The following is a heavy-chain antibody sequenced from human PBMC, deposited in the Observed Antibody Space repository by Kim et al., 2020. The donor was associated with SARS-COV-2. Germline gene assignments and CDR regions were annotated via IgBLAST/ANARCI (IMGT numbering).Heavy chain of an antibody. Sequence: SETLSLTCTVSGGSVSSGSYYWSWIRQPPGKGLEWIGYIYYSGSTNYNPSLKSRVTISVDTSKNQFSLKLSSVTAADTAVYYCARDSSSWYGLYYYYGMDVWGQGTTVTVSS. CDR2: IYYSGST. J-gene: IGHJ6*02. D-gene: IGHD6-13*01. CDR3: ARDSSSWYGLYYYYGMDV. V-gene: IGHV4-61*01. CDR1: GGSVSSGSYY.